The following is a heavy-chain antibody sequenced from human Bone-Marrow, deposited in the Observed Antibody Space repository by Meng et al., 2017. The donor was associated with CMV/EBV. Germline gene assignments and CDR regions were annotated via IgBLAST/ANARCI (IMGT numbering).Heavy chain of an antibody. Sequence: GESLKISCPASGFTFSTQTMSWVRQAPGKGLEWVSAISYSGTTTYYADSVKGRFTVSRDNSKNTLYLQMNSLIADDTAVYYCVKGGLSTLPRAFDIWGQGTLVTVSS. V-gene: IGHV3-23*01. CDR3: VKGGLSTLPRAFDI. D-gene: IGHD2/OR15-2a*01. J-gene: IGHJ3*02. CDR2: ISYSGTTT. CDR1: GFTFSTQT.